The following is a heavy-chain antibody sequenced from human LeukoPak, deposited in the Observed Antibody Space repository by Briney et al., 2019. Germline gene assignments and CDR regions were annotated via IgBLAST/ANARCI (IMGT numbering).Heavy chain of an antibody. CDR3: ARSHREVFGVVRVGSYYFDH. V-gene: IGHV3-48*02. J-gene: IGHJ4*02. Sequence: GGSLRLSCAASGLTFSSYSMNWVRQAPGKGLEWVSSISSISSTIYYADSVKGRFTISRDNAKNSLYLQMNSLRDEDTAVYYCARSHREVFGVVRVGSYYFDHWGQGTLVTVSS. D-gene: IGHD3-3*01. CDR2: ISSISSTI. CDR1: GLTFSSYS.